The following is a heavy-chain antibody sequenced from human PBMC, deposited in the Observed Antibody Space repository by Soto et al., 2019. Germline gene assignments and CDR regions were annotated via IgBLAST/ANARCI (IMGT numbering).Heavy chain of an antibody. D-gene: IGHD1-1*01. CDR1: GYTFTSYG. CDR2: ISAHNGNT. Sequence: QVHLVQSGAEVKKPGASVKVSCKASGYTFTSYGITWVRQAPGQGLEWMGWISAHNGNTDYAQKLQGRVIVTRDPSTSTAYMGLRSLRSDDTAVYYCARGRYGDYWGQGALVTVSS. J-gene: IGHJ4*02. V-gene: IGHV1-18*01. CDR3: ARGRYGDY.